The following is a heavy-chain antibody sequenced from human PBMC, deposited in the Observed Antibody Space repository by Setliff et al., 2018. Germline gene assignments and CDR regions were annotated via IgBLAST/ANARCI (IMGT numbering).Heavy chain of an antibody. V-gene: IGHV1-2*02. D-gene: IGHD2-15*01. CDR2: INPNSGGA. CDR1: GYTFAGYY. J-gene: IGHJ4*02. Sequence: ASVKVSCKASGYTFAGYYMHWVRQAPGQGLEWMGWINPNSGGANYAQKFQGRVTMTRDTSISTAYMELSSLRSDDTAVYYCARDGAYCSGGSCYSFDYWGQGTPVTVSS. CDR3: ARDGAYCSGGSCYSFDY.